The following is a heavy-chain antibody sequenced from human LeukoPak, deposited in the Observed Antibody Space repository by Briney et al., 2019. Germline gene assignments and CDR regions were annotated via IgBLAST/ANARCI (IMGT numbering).Heavy chain of an antibody. CDR1: GFTFRTYS. J-gene: IGHJ4*02. CDR3: ARGSYGDWDFDY. V-gene: IGHV3-48*02. D-gene: IGHD4-17*01. Sequence: GGCLRLSCVASGFTFRTYSMNWVRQTPGKGLEWVSYISSNSDTVYYADSVKGRFTISRDSAKNSLYLQMSSLRDEDTAVYYCARGSYGDWDFDYWGQGTLVTVSS. CDR2: ISSNSDTV.